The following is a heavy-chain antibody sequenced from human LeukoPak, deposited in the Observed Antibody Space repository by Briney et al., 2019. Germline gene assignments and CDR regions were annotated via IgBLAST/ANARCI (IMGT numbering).Heavy chain of an antibody. J-gene: IGHJ4*02. CDR2: INPNSGGT. D-gene: IGHD6-19*01. V-gene: IGHV1-2*02. CDR1: GYTFTGYY. CDR3: AIAGQWPQRGFDY. Sequence: ASVTVSCKASGYTFTGYYMHWVRQAPGQGLEWMGWINPNSGGTNYAQKFQGRVTMTRDTSISTAYMELSRLRSDDTAVYYCAIAGQWPQRGFDYWGQGTLVTVSS.